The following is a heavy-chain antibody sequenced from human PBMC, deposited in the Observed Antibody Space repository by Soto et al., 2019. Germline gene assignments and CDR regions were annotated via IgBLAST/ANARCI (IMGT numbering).Heavy chain of an antibody. D-gene: IGHD3-3*01. J-gene: IGHJ6*02. Sequence: GGSLRLSCAASGFTFSSYGMHWVRQAPGKGLEWVAVISYDGSNKYYADSVKGRFTISRDNSKNTLYLQMNSLRAEDTAVYYCAKDNEVYDFWSGYYTDYYYYGMDVWGQGTTVTVSS. CDR3: AKDNEVYDFWSGYYTDYYYYGMDV. V-gene: IGHV3-30*18. CDR1: GFTFSSYG. CDR2: ISYDGSNK.